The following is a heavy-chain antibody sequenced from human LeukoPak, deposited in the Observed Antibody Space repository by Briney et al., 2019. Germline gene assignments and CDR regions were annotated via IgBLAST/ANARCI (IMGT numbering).Heavy chain of an antibody. CDR1: GFTVSSNY. CDR3: AKHSSGY. Sequence: GGPLRLSCAASGFTVSSNYMSWVRQAPGKGLEWVSVIYSGGSTYYADSVKGRFTISRDNSKSTLYLQMNSLRAEDTAVYYCAKHSSGYWGQGTLVTVSS. CDR2: IYSGGST. V-gene: IGHV3-66*04. D-gene: IGHD6-19*01. J-gene: IGHJ4*02.